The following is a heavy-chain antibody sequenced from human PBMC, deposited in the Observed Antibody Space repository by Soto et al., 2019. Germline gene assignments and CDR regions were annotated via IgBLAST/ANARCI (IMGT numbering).Heavy chain of an antibody. D-gene: IGHD1-26*01. CDR2: ISSSGSTI. V-gene: IGHV3-48*03. J-gene: IGHJ6*02. CDR1: GFTFSSYE. CDR3: ARDRNSGTLLLSYGMDV. Sequence: GGSLRLSCAASGFTFSSYEMNWVRQAPGKGLEWVSYISSSGSTIYYADSVKGRFTISRDNAKNSLYLQMNSLRAEDTAVYYCARDRNSGTLLLSYGMDVWGQGPTVTVSS.